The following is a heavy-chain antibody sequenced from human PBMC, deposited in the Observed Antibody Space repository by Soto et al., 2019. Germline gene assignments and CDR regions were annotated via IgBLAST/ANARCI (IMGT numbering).Heavy chain of an antibody. V-gene: IGHV1-2*04. CDR2: INPNSGGT. J-gene: IGHJ6*02. CDR1: GFTFTSSA. D-gene: IGHD3-3*01. Sequence: GASVKVSCKASGFTFTSSAVQWVRQAPGQGLEWIGWINPNSGGTNYAQKFQGWVTMTRDTSISTAYIELSRLRSDDTAVYYCAIDQADPLKFVLEWLSNGMDVWGQGTTVTVSS. CDR3: AIDQADPLKFVLEWLSNGMDV.